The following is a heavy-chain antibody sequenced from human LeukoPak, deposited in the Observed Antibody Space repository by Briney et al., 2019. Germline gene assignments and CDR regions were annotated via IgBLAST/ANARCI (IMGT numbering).Heavy chain of an antibody. CDR3: EKWGGTETIGTIWYGPLDH. Sequence: PGETLRLSCTTSGVTIGLYIWTWVRQAPGNGLEWVSSIGSGEDITFYAVSVKVRFRTARDESKYTLMLHISSLTVEAISIYSCEKWGGTETIGTIWYGPLDHWGQGTQVIVSS. V-gene: IGHV3-23*01. J-gene: IGHJ4*02. CDR1: GVTIGLYI. CDR2: IGSGEDIT. D-gene: IGHD2-2*01.